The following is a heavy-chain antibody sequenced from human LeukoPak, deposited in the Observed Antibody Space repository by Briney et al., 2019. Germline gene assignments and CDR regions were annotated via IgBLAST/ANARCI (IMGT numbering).Heavy chain of an antibody. CDR2: IYYSGSM. Sequence: PSETLSLTCTVSGGSINNYYWNWIRQPPGKGLEWIGNIYYSGSMTYNPSLKSRVTISADTSKNQLSLKLTSVTAADTAVYFCARGGTARLFDYWGQGTLVTVSS. CDR3: ARGGTARLFDY. D-gene: IGHD1/OR15-1a*01. CDR1: GGSINNYY. V-gene: IGHV4-59*08. J-gene: IGHJ4*02.